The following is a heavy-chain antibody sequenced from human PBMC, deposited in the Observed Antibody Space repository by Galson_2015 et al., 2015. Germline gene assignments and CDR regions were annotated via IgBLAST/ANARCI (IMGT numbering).Heavy chain of an antibody. D-gene: IGHD3-22*01. CDR3: ARGGPYYYDSSGRKFDI. CDR2: ISSSGSTI. CDR1: GFTFSSYE. V-gene: IGHV3-48*03. J-gene: IGHJ3*02. Sequence: SLRLSCAASGFTFSSYEMNWVRQAPGKGLEWVSYISSSGSTIYYADSVKGRFTISRDNAKNSLYLQMNSLRAEDTAVYYCARGGPYYYDSSGRKFDIWGQGTMVTVSS.